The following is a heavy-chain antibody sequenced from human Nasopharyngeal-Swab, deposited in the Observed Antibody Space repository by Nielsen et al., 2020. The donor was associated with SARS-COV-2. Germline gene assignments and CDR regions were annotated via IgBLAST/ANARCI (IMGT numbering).Heavy chain of an antibody. V-gene: IGHV1-2*06. J-gene: IGHJ3*02. CDR3: ARSAWEFHRPGAFEI. D-gene: IGHD1-26*01. CDR2: INPNSGGT. Sequence: ASVKVSCKASGYTFTGYYMHWVRQAPGQGLEWMGRINPNSGGTNYAQKFQGRVTMTRDTSISTAYMELSRLRSDDTAVYYCARSAWEFHRPGAFEIWGQGTMVTVSS. CDR1: GYTFTGYY.